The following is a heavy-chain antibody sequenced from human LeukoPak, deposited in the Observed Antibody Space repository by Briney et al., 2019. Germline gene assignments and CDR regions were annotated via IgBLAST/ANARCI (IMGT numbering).Heavy chain of an antibody. CDR2: IYTSGST. Sequence: SQTLSLTCTVSGGSISSGSYYWSWIRQPAGKGLEWIGRIYTSGSTNYNPSLKSRVTISVDTSKNQFSLKLSSVTAADTAVYYCARVSGSYGFDPWGQGTLVTVSS. CDR3: ARVSGSYGFDP. V-gene: IGHV4-61*02. J-gene: IGHJ5*02. CDR1: GGSISSGSYY. D-gene: IGHD1-26*01.